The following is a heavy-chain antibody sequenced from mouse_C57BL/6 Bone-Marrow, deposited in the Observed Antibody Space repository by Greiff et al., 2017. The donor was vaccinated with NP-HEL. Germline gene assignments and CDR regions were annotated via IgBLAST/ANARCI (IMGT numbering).Heavy chain of an antibody. J-gene: IGHJ4*01. CDR3: ARGLRTGTGAMDY. CDR2: INPYNGDT. CDR1: GYSFTGYF. V-gene: IGHV1-20*01. D-gene: IGHD4-1*01. Sequence: VQLKQSGPELVKPGDSVKISCKASGYSFTGYFMNWVMQSHGKSLEWIGRINPYNGDTFYNQKFKGKATLTVDKSSSTAHMELRSLTSEDSAVYYCARGLRTGTGAMDYWGQGTSVTVSS.